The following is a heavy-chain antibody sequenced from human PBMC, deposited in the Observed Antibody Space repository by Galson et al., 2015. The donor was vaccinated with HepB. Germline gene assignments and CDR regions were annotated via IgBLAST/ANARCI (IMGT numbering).Heavy chain of an antibody. CDR2: IIPILGIA. D-gene: IGHD2-15*01. CDR1: GGTFSSYT. Sequence: SVKVSCKASGGTFSSYTISWVRQAPGQGLEWMGRIIPILGIANYAQKFQGRVTITADKSTSTAYMELSSLRSEDTAVYYCARDPQNGTLPFDYWGQGTLVTVSS. V-gene: IGHV1-69*04. CDR3: ARDPQNGTLPFDY. J-gene: IGHJ4*02.